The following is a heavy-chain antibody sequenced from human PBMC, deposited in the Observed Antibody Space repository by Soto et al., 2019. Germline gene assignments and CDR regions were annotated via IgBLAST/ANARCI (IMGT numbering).Heavy chain of an antibody. CDR3: AREFYYYYGMDV. Sequence: QLQLQESGPGLVKPSETLSLTCTVSGGSISSSSHYWGWIRQPPGKGLEWIGSIYYSGSTYYNPSLKCRVTISVDTSKNQFSLKLRSVTAADTAVYYCAREFYYYYGMDVWGQGTTVTVSS. V-gene: IGHV4-39*01. J-gene: IGHJ6*02. CDR2: IYYSGST. CDR1: GGSISSSSHY.